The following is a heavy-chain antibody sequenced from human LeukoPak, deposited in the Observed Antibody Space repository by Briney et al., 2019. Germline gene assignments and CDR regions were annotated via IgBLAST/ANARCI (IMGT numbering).Heavy chain of an antibody. J-gene: IGHJ5*02. D-gene: IGHD6-13*01. V-gene: IGHV4-31*01. CDR3: ARAVAAAGKLGTNWFDP. Sequence: SETLSLTCTVSGGSISSGGYYWSWLRQHQGRGREWIGYIYYSGRTYYNPSLKSPVTISVDTSKTQFSLKLSSVTAADTAVYYCARAVAAAGKLGTNWFDPWGQGTLVTVSS. CDR1: GGSISSGGYY. CDR2: IYYSGRT.